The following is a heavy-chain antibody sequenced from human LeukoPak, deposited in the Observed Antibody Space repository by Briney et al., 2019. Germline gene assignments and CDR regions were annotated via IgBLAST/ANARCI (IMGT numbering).Heavy chain of an antibody. CDR3: GRFAGLVALDY. D-gene: IGHD6-19*01. J-gene: IGHJ4*02. Sequence: SETLSLTCAVYGESFSGYYWSWIRQPPGKGLEWIGEINHSGSTNYSPSLKSRVTISVDTAKNQFSLKLSSVTAADTAMYYCGRFAGLVALDYWGQGTLVTVSS. CDR2: INHSGST. V-gene: IGHV4-34*01. CDR1: GESFSGYY.